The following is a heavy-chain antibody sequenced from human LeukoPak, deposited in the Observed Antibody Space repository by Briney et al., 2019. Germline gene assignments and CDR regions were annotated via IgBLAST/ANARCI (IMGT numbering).Heavy chain of an antibody. CDR3: ASWYTVTSAFDI. Sequence: SETLSLTCTVSGGSISSYYWSWIRQPPGKGLEWIGYIYYSGSTNYNPSLKSRVTISVDTSKNQFSLKLSSVTAADTAVYYCASWYTVTSAFDIWGQGTMVTVSS. J-gene: IGHJ3*02. D-gene: IGHD4-17*01. CDR1: GGSISSYY. CDR2: IYYSGST. V-gene: IGHV4-59*08.